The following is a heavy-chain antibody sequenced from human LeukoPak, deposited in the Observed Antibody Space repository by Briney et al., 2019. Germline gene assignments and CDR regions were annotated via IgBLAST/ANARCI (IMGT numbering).Heavy chain of an antibody. J-gene: IGHJ4*02. CDR3: ARRGSYYDY. Sequence: ASVKVSCKASGYTFTDYYIHWVRQAPGQRFEWMGWINPKSGATRYVERFQGRVTMTTDTSISTVYMELTRLTSDDTATYYCARRGSYYDYWGRGTLVTVSS. V-gene: IGHV1-2*02. D-gene: IGHD3-10*01. CDR2: INPKSGAT. CDR1: GYTFTDYY.